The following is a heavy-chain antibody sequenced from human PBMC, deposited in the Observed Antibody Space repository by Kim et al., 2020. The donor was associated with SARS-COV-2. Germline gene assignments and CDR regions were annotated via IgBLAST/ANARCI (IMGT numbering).Heavy chain of an antibody. Sequence: GGSLRLSCAASGFTFSNYAMSWVRQAPGKGPEWISASSAGGGSTYHPDSVKVRFTITSANSKTALFLQMNSLRADDAAASYCARARADELWSGARHLFD. J-gene: IGHJ4*01. CDR1: GFTFSNYA. V-gene: IGHV3-23*01. D-gene: IGHD3-3*01. CDR3: ARARADELWSGARHLFD. CDR2: SSAGGGST.